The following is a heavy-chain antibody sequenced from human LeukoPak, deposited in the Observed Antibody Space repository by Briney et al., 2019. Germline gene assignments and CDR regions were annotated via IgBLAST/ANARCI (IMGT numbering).Heavy chain of an antibody. V-gene: IGHV1-24*01. J-gene: IGHJ4*02. Sequence: ASVKVSCKASGYTFTSYGISWVRQAPGQGLEWMGGFDPEDGETIYAQKFQGRVTMTEDTSTDTAYMELSSLRSEDTAVYYCATVVDYYDSSGLDYWGQGTLVTVSS. CDR1: GYTFTSYG. CDR3: ATVVDYYDSSGLDY. D-gene: IGHD3-22*01. CDR2: FDPEDGET.